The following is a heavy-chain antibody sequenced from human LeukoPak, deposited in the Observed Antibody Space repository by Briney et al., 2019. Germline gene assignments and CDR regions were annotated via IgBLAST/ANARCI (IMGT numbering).Heavy chain of an antibody. V-gene: IGHV4-39*07. CDR3: AGKYYYDSSGYYYVDY. J-gene: IGHJ4*02. CDR1: GGSISSSSYY. D-gene: IGHD3-22*01. Sequence: SETLSLTCTVSGGSISSSSYYWGWIRQPPGKGLEWIGSIYYSGSTYYNPPLKSRLTISLDTSKNQFSLKLSSVTAADTAVYYCAGKYYYDSSGYYYVDYWGQGTLVTVSS. CDR2: IYYSGST.